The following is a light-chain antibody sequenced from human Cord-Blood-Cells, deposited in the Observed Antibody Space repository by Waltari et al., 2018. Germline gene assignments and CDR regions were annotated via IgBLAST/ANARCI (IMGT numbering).Light chain of an antibody. V-gene: IGLV2-23*03. J-gene: IGLJ2*01. CDR1: SSDVGSYNL. CDR3: CSYAGSSTFDVV. CDR2: EGS. Sequence: QSALTQPASVSGSPGQSITISCTGTSSDVGSYNLVSCYQQHPGKAPKLMIYEGSKRPSGVSNRFSGSKSGNTASLTISGLQAEDEADYYCCSYAGSSTFDVVFGGGTKRTVL.